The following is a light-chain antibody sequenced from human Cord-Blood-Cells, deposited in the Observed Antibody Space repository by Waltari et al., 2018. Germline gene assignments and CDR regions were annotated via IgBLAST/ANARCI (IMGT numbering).Light chain of an antibody. J-gene: IGKJ1*01. CDR2: AAS. CDR1: QSISSY. CDR3: QQSYSTPRT. Sequence: QSPSSLSASVGDRVTITCRASQSISSYLNWYQQKPGKAPKLLIYAASSLQSGVPSRFSGSGSGTDFTLTISSLRPEDFATYYCQQSYSTPRTFGQGTKVEIK. V-gene: IGKV1-39*01.